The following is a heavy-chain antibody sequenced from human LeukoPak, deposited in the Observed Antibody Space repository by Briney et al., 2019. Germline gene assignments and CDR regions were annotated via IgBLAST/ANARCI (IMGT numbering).Heavy chain of an antibody. CDR3: AKVDRDYAGNSLYYYYGMDV. V-gene: IGHV3-23*01. CDR1: GFTFSNYG. J-gene: IGHJ6*02. D-gene: IGHD4-23*01. Sequence: AGGSLRLSCAASGFTFSNYGMSWVRQAPGKGLEWVSTISGSGGSTYYADSVKGRFTISRDNSKNTLYLQMNSLRAEDTAVYYCAKVDRDYAGNSLYYYYGMDVWGQGTTVTVSS. CDR2: ISGSGGST.